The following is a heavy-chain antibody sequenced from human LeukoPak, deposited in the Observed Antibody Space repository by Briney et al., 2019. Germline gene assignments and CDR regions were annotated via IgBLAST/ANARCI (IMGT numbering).Heavy chain of an antibody. CDR3: AKDGYSFFFDS. Sequence: GGSLRLSCAASGFSFSNFAMTWVRQAPGKGLEWVSAISGSGDDTYSADSVKGRFSISRDNSKNTLSLHMNSLRAEDTAIYYCAKDGYSFFFDSWGQGTLATVSS. CDR2: ISGSGDDT. J-gene: IGHJ4*02. D-gene: IGHD3-22*01. V-gene: IGHV3-23*01. CDR1: GFSFSNFA.